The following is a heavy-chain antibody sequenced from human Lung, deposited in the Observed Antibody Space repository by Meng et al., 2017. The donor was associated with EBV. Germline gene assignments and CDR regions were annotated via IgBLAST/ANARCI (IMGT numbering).Heavy chain of an antibody. J-gene: IGHJ4*02. CDR2: IYHSGRT. CDR3: ARDSVSAYSLGY. CDR1: GCSIIIGDW. D-gene: IGHD2-21*01. Sequence: QVQLRRLGAGLLKVSGTLSLTCACSGCSIIIGDWWSWVRKSAVKGLEWIGEIYHSGRTNYNPSLKSRITMSLDKPKNQFSLKLSSVTAADTAVYYCARDSVSAYSLGYWGQGTLVTVSS. V-gene: IGHV4-4*02.